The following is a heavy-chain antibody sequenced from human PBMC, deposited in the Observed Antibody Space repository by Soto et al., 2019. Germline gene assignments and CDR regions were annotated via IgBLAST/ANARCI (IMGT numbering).Heavy chain of an antibody. J-gene: IGHJ4*02. CDR2: IYWDDDK. Sequence: SGPTLVNPTQTLTLTCTFSGFSLSTSGVGVGWIRQPPGKALEWLALIYWDDDKTYSPSLKSRLTITKDTSKNQVVLTMTNMYPVDTATYYCAHRRAGSFDYWGQGTLVTVSS. V-gene: IGHV2-5*02. CDR3: AHRRAGSFDY. D-gene: IGHD3-10*01. CDR1: GFSLSTSGVG.